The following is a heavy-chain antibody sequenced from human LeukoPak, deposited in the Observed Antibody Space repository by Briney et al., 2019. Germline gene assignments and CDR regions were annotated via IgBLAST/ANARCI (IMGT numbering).Heavy chain of an antibody. V-gene: IGHV4-34*01. CDR1: GGSFSGYY. J-gene: IGHJ5*02. CDR3: APSRRRGPYNWFDP. D-gene: IGHD3-10*01. CDR2: INHSGST. Sequence: SETLSLTCAVYGGSFSGYYWSWIRQPPGKGLEWIGEINHSGSTNYNPSLKSRVTISVDTSKNQFSLKLSPVTAADTAVYYCAPSRRRGPYNWFDPWGQGTLVTVSS.